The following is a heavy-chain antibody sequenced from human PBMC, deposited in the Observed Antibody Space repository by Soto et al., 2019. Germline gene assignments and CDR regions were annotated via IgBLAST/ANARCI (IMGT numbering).Heavy chain of an antibody. CDR1: GGSISSGDYY. J-gene: IGHJ4*02. CDR3: ARHAHHGNCDY. D-gene: IGHD1-26*01. Sequence: SETLSLTCTVSGGSISSGDYYWAWIRQPPGQGPEWIGSIDYIGTTYYNPSLKSRVTISADTSKNQFSLDLRSVTAADTAVYYCARHAHHGNCDYWGQGTQVTVSS. CDR2: IDYIGTT. V-gene: IGHV4-39*01.